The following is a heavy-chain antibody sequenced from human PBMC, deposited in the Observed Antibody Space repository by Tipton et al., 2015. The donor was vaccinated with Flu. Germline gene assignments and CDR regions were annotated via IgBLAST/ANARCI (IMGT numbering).Heavy chain of an antibody. V-gene: IGHV1-18*01. D-gene: IGHD4-23*01. CDR2: VNTYNGNT. CDR3: ARDRNSDAFDI. Sequence: QSGAEVKKPGASVKVSCKTSGYTFSTYGISWVRQAPGQGLEWMGWVNTYNGNTNYAQKLQGRITVATDTSTSTAYMELRSLRSDDTAVYYCARDRNSDAFDIWGQGTMVTVSS. J-gene: IGHJ3*02. CDR1: GYTFSTYG.